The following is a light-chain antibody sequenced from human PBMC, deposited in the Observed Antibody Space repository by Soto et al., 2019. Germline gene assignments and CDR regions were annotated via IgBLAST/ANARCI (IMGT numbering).Light chain of an antibody. CDR3: SSYTSSSTL. J-gene: IGLJ1*01. Sequence: QSALTQPASVSGSPGQSITISCTGSNSDIGTYNYVSWYQQLPGKAPKLVISEVSNRPSGISGRFSGSKSGNAASLTISGLQTEDEADYYCSSYTSSSTLFGTGTKVTVL. CDR2: EVS. V-gene: IGLV2-14*01. CDR1: NSDIGTYNY.